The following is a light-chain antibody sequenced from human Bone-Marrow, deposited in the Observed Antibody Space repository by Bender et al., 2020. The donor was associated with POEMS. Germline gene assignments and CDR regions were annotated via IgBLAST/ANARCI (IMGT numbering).Light chain of an antibody. CDR2: DVR. V-gene: IGLV2-14*01. CDR3: VAWDASLNGWV. Sequence: QSALTQPASVSGSPGQSITISCTGSNSDIGGFNFVSWCQQHPGKAPKLIVYDVRSRPSGVSDRFSGSKSGNMASLTISGLQSDDEAIYFCVAWDASLNGWVFGGGTKLTVL. J-gene: IGLJ3*02. CDR1: NSDIGGFNF.